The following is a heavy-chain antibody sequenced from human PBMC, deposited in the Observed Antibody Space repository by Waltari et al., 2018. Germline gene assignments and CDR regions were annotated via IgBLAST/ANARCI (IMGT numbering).Heavy chain of an antibody. J-gene: IGHJ4*02. CDR3: AHSGSYFDY. V-gene: IGHV3-7*01. D-gene: IGHD1-26*01. CDR1: GFTFTSYW. CDR2: IKEDGSDK. Sequence: EVRLVESGGGLVQPGGSLGPSCAASGFTFTSYWMSWVRQAPGKGLEWVANIKEDGSDKNYVDSVKGRFTISRDNAKNSVYLQMNSLRAEDTTVYYCAHSGSYFDYWGQGTLVTVSS.